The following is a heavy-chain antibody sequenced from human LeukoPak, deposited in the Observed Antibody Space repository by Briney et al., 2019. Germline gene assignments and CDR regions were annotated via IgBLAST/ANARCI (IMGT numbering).Heavy chain of an antibody. D-gene: IGHD5-12*01. CDR1: GFTFSSYA. CDR3: ASSPGVGYDYAGFDY. CDR2: ISGSGGST. Sequence: GGSLRLSCAASGFTFSSYAMSWVRQAPGKGLEWVSAISGSGGSTYYADSVKGRFTISRDNSKNRLYLQMNSLRAEDTAVYYCASSPGVGYDYAGFDYWGQGTLVTVSS. J-gene: IGHJ4*02. V-gene: IGHV3-23*01.